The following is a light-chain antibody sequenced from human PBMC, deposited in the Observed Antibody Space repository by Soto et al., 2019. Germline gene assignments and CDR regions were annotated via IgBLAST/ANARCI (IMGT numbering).Light chain of an antibody. CDR1: QSVSSSY. Sequence: EIVLTQSPGTLSLSPGERATLSCRASQSVSSSYLAWYQKQPGQAPRLLIYGASSRATGIPDRFSGSGSGTDFTLTISRLEPEDFAVFYCQQYGTSEIIFGQGTRLEIK. J-gene: IGKJ5*01. CDR2: GAS. V-gene: IGKV3-20*01. CDR3: QQYGTSEII.